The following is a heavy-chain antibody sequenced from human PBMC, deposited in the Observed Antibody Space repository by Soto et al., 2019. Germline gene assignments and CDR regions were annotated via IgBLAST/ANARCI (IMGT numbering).Heavy chain of an antibody. CDR3: ARSVFP. CDR1: GGSISSGGYY. Sequence: QVQLQESGPGLVKPSQTLSLTCTVSGGSISSGGYYWSWIRQHPGKGLEWIAYIYYSKSTYYDPSLMSPVTISLDTSKNQFSLKLPSVTAAVTAVYYCARSVFPWGQGTLVTVSS. CDR2: IYYSKST. V-gene: IGHV4-31*01. J-gene: IGHJ5*02.